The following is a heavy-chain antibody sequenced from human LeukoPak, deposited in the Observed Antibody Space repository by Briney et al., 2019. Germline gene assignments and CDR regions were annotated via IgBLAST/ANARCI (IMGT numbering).Heavy chain of an antibody. CDR1: GFTFSSYS. V-gene: IGHV3-21*01. CDR3: AREVPAARFDY. CDR2: ISSSRSYI. J-gene: IGHJ4*02. D-gene: IGHD2-2*01. Sequence: GGSLRLSCAASGFTFSSYSMNWVRQAPGKGLEWVSSISSSRSYIYNADSVKGRFTISKDNARNSLYLQMNSLRAEDTAVYYCAREVPAARFDYWGQGTLVTVSS.